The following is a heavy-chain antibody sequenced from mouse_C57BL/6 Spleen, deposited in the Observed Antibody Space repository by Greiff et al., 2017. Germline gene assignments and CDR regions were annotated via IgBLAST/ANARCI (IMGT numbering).Heavy chain of an antibody. D-gene: IGHD1-1*01. CDR3: ARSDYYGSSYYFDY. V-gene: IGHV1-4*01. CDR1: GYTFTSYT. J-gene: IGHJ2*01. CDR2: INPSSGYT. Sequence: LVESGAELARPGASVKMSCKASGYTFTSYTMHWVKQRPGQGLEWIGYINPSSGYTKYNQKFKDKATLTADKSSSTAYMQLSSLTSEDSAVYYCARSDYYGSSYYFDYWGQGTTLTVSS.